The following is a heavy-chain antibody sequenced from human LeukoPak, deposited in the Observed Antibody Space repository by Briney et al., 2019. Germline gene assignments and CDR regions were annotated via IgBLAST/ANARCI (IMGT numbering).Heavy chain of an antibody. CDR3: ATNIVVVPAARGAFDI. D-gene: IGHD2-2*01. J-gene: IGHJ3*02. CDR1: GFTFSDYY. Sequence: PGGSLRLSCAASGFTFSDYYMSWIRQAPGKGLEWVSYISSSGSTIYYADSVKGRFTISRDNAKNPLYLQMNSLRAEDTAVYYCATNIVVVPAARGAFDIWGQGTMVTVSS. V-gene: IGHV3-11*04. CDR2: ISSSGSTI.